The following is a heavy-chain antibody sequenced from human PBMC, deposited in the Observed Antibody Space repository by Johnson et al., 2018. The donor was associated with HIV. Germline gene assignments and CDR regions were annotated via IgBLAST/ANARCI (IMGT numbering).Heavy chain of an antibody. J-gene: IGHJ3*02. CDR1: GITVSSNY. D-gene: IGHD5-18*01. V-gene: IGHV3-66*02. CDR2: IFSVGNT. CDR3: ARDGRDLVTRGAFDI. Sequence: EVQSVESGGGLVQPGGSLRLSCAASGITVSSNYMSWVRQAPGKGLEWVSLIFSVGNTYYADSVTGRFTISRDNSNNMVYLQMDSLRPEDTAVYYCARDGRDLVTRGAFDIWGQGTVVTVSS.